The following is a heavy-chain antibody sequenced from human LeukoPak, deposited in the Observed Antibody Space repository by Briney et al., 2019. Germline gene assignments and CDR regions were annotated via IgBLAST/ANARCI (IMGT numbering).Heavy chain of an antibody. J-gene: IGHJ4*02. Sequence: SGGSLRLSCAASGFTFSGSWMSWVRQAPGKGLEWVANIKQGGSEKYYVDSVKGRFTISRDNAKNSLYLQMNSLRAEDTAVYYCARGGGSYEYWGQRTLVTVSS. CDR3: ARGGGSYEY. CDR2: IKQGGSEK. CDR1: GFTFSGSW. D-gene: IGHD3-10*01. V-gene: IGHV3-7*01.